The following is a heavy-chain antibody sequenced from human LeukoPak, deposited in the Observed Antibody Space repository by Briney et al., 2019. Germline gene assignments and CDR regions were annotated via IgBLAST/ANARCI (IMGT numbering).Heavy chain of an antibody. J-gene: IGHJ6*03. CDR3: AKHLGSHSFLFYYMDV. Sequence: GGSLRLSCEASEFTFSRFAMGWIGQPPGTGLESVSPLSGSGGATYYADSVKGRFTTSRDNSKDTLYLQMDNLRADDTAVYYCAKHLGSHSFLFYYMDVWGKGTSVIVSS. CDR1: EFTFSRFA. D-gene: IGHD2-21*01. V-gene: IGHV3-23*01. CDR2: LSGSGGAT.